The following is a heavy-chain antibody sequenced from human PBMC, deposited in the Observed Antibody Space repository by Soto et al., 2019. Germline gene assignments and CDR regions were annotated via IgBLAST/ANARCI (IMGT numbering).Heavy chain of an antibody. CDR1: GFTFSNYE. CDR3: ARRGYGSRWPNVYMXV. Sequence: GGSLRLSCAASGFTFSNYEMHWVRQAPGKGLEYVSGISNNGAHTDYAKSVKGRFTISRDNSENTLYLQMGSLRAEDMALYYCARRGYGSRWPNVYMXVWSKGTTVTVS. CDR2: ISNNGAHT. V-gene: IGHV3-64*01. D-gene: IGHD6-13*01. J-gene: IGHJ6*03.